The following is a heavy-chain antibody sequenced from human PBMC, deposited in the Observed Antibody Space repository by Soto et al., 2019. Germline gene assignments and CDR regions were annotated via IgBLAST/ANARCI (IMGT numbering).Heavy chain of an antibody. Sequence: QLQLQESGPGLVKPSETLSLTCTVSGGSISSSSYYWGWIRQPPGKGLEWIGSIYYSVSTYYNPSLKSRVTISVDTSKNQVSLKLSSVTAADTAVYYCARSLAGLALDVWGQGTTVTVSS. V-gene: IGHV4-39*01. CDR3: ARSLAGLALDV. CDR1: GGSISSSSYY. CDR2: IYYSVST. D-gene: IGHD6-19*01. J-gene: IGHJ6*02.